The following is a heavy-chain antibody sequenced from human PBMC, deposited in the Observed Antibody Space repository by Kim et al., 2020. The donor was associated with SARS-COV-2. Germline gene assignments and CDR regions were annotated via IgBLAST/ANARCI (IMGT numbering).Heavy chain of an antibody. CDR2: ISYDGSNK. V-gene: IGHV3-30*04. J-gene: IGHJ3*02. CDR1: GFTFSSYA. D-gene: IGHD3-10*01. CDR3: AYYGSGGGEAFDI. Sequence: GGSLRLSCAASGFTFSSYAMHWVRQAPGKGLEWVAVISYDGSNKYYADSVKGRFTISRDNSKNTLYLQMNSLRAEDTAVYYCAYYGSGGGEAFDIWGQGTMVTVSS.